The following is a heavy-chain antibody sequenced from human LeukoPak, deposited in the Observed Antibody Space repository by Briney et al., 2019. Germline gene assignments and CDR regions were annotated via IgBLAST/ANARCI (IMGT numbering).Heavy chain of an antibody. D-gene: IGHD6-13*01. V-gene: IGHV3-33*01. CDR3: ARDSGSPTIAAAGGLDY. J-gene: IGHJ4*02. CDR1: GFTFSSYG. CDR2: IWYDGSNK. Sequence: GGSLRLSCAASGFTFSSYGMHWVRQAPGKGLEGVAVIWYDGSNKYYADSVKGRFTISRDNSKNTLYLQMNSLRAEDTAVYYCARDSGSPTIAAAGGLDYWGQGTLVTVSS.